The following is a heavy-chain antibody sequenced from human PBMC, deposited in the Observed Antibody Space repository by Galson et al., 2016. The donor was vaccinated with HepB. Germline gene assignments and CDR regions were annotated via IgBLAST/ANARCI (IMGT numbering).Heavy chain of an antibody. D-gene: IGHD3-22*01. Sequence: SLRLSCAGFGFTFSRFWMTWVRQAPGKGPEWVANIKQDGSEKYYVDSVKGRFTISRDNAKNSLYLQMNSLRADDTAVYYCSSAFDSSGYHYWYFDLWGRGTLVTVSS. CDR2: IKQDGSEK. CDR3: SSAFDSSGYHYWYFDL. CDR1: GFTFSRFW. V-gene: IGHV3-7*03. J-gene: IGHJ2*01.